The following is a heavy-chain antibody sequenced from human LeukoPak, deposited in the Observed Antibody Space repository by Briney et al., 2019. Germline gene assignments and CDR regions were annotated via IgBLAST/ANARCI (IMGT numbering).Heavy chain of an antibody. Sequence: SGTLSHTCAVSGGSISNYYCSWIRQPPGKGLEWLGYIHYSGYTNYNPSLKSRVTISVDTSKNKFSLNLSSVTAADTAVYYCARHWGSDWYFDLWGRGTLVTVSS. V-gene: IGHV4-59*01. J-gene: IGHJ2*01. CDR2: IHYSGYT. D-gene: IGHD7-27*01. CDR3: ARHWGSDWYFDL. CDR1: GGSISNYY.